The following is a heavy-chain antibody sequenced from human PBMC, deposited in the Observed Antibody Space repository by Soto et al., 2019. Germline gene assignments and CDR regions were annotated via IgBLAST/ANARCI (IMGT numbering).Heavy chain of an antibody. CDR3: AVGNLPTMVRGGRSEDYYYYMDV. CDR1: GCTLTELS. CDR2: FDPEDGET. Sequence: PGESLKISCRGSGCTLTELSMHWVRQAPGKGLEWMGGFDPEDGETIYAQKFQGRVTMTEDTSTGTAYMELSSLRSEDTAVYYCAVGNLPTMVRGGRSEDYYYYMDVWGKGTTVTVSS. V-gene: IGHV1-24*01. J-gene: IGHJ6*03. D-gene: IGHD3-10*01.